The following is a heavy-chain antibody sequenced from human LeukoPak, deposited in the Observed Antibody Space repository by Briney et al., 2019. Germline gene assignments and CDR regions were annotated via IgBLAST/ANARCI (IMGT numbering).Heavy chain of an antibody. CDR2: TYYRSKWYN. J-gene: IGHJ3*02. V-gene: IGHV6-1*01. CDR1: GDSVSSNSAA. Sequence: SQTLSLTCALSGDSVSSNSAAWNWIRQSPSRGLEWLGRTYYRSKWYNDYVVSVKSRITINPDTSKNQFSLQLNSVTPEDTAVYYCARGDSCYGSGSSHAFDIWGQGTMVTVSS. CDR3: ARGDSCYGSGSSHAFDI. D-gene: IGHD3-10*01.